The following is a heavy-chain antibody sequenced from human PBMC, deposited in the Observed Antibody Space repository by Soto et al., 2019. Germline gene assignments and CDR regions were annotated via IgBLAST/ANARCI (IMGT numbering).Heavy chain of an antibody. D-gene: IGHD4-4*01. Sequence: EVQLLGSGGGLVQPGGSLRLSCVGSGFTFSTYWMNWVRQAPGKGLEWVANINPDGNVGTYVDSERGRFTTSRDNAKNSLLLQMYSLRAYDTAVYFCAGWGGHDYNYGGQGIMVTVSS. J-gene: IGHJ4*02. CDR2: INPDGNVG. V-gene: IGHV3-7*03. CDR3: AGWGGHDYNY. CDR1: GFTFSTYW.